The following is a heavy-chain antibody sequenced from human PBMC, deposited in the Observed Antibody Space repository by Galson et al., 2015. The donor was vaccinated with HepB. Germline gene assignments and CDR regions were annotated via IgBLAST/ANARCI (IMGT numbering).Heavy chain of an antibody. J-gene: IGHJ6*02. CDR1: GFTFSSYA. Sequence: SLRLSCAASGFTFSSYAMHWVRQAPGKGLEWVSAIGTAGDPYYPGSVKGRFTISRENAKNSLYLQMNSLRAGDTAVYYCARGYCSGGSCHKNYYYGMDVWGQGTTVTVSS. D-gene: IGHD2-15*01. V-gene: IGHV3-13*05. CDR2: IGTAGDP. CDR3: ARGYCSGGSCHKNYYYGMDV.